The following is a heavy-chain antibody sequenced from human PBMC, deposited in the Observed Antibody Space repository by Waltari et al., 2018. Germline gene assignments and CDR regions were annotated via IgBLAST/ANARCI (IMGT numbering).Heavy chain of an antibody. Sequence: EVQLLASGGGLVQPGGSLRLSCAASGFLFSSNGMNWFRQAPGKGLEWVSGISAGGEDTYYAESVKGRFTISRDNSKNTLYVQLSSLTAQDTAVHYCGTRYTWGQGTLVTVSS. CDR3: GTRYT. J-gene: IGHJ4*02. D-gene: IGHD3-9*01. V-gene: IGHV3-23*01. CDR1: GFLFSSNG. CDR2: ISAGGEDT.